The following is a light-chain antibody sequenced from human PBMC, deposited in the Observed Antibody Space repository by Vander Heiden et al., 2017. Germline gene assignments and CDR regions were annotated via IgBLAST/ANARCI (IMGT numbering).Light chain of an antibody. CDR2: DTS. CDR3: QQRSNWPIT. CDR1: QSVSSF. J-gene: IGKJ5*01. V-gene: IGKV3-11*01. Sequence: EIWLTPSPATLSLSPGERATLSCRASQSVSSFLVWYQQKPGQAPRLLISDTSHRATGIPARFSGSGSGTDFTLTISSLEPEDFAVYYCQQRSNWPITFGQGTRLEIK.